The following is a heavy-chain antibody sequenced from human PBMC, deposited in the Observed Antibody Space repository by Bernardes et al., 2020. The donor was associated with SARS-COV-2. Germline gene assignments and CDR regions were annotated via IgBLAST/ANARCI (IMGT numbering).Heavy chain of an antibody. CDR2: IYYAGNT. CDR1: GASFSSITYY. V-gene: IGHV4-39*01. D-gene: IGHD6-13*01. CDR3: VRLHSRSTYYFES. Sequence: SETLSLTCTVSGASFSSITYYWGWIRHPPGKGLEWIGTIYYAGNTYYNPSLKSRVTVSADTSKNQFSLRLSSVTAADTAVYYCVRLHSRSTYYFESWGQGTLLTVSS. J-gene: IGHJ4*02.